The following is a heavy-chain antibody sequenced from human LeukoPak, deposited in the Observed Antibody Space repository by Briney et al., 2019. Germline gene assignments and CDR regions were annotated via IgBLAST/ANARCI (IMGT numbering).Heavy chain of an antibody. J-gene: IGHJ4*02. Sequence: GASVKVSCMASGYTFTSYGISWVRQAPGQGLEWMGWISAYNGNTNYAQKFQGRVTITADESTSTAYMELSSLRSEDTAVYYCARQGYYDSSGYYRDYWGQGTLVTVSS. CDR2: ISAYNGNT. D-gene: IGHD3-22*01. V-gene: IGHV1-18*01. CDR1: GYTFTSYG. CDR3: ARQGYYDSSGYYRDY.